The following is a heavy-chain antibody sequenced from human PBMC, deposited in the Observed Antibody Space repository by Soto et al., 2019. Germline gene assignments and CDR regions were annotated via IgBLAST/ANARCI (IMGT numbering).Heavy chain of an antibody. J-gene: IGHJ6*02. Sequence: GSLRLSCAASGFTFSSYAMHWVRQAPGKGLEWVAVISYDGSNKYYADSVKGRFTISRDNSKNTLYLQMNSLRGEDTAVYYCARESKVAAFGLDVWGQGTTVTVSS. D-gene: IGHD6-13*01. CDR1: GFTFSSYA. V-gene: IGHV3-30-3*01. CDR3: ARESKVAAFGLDV. CDR2: ISYDGSNK.